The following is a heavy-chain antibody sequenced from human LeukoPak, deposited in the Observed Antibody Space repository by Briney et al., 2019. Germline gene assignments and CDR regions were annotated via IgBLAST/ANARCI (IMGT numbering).Heavy chain of an antibody. D-gene: IGHD1-26*01. CDR1: GASVSSGGYA. CDR3: ARQGVGATDF. V-gene: IGHV4-30-2*03. J-gene: IGHJ4*02. Sequence: PSETLSLTCAVSGASVSSGGYAWSWIRLPPGKRPEWIGSIFYSGSTHYNPSLQSRITISADTSKGQFSLKLSSVTAADTAVYYCARQGVGATDFWGQGSLVTVSS. CDR2: IFYSGST.